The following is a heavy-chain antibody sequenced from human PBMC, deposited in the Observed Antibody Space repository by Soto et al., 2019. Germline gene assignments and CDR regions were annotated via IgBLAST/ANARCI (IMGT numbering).Heavy chain of an antibody. D-gene: IGHD3-16*01. J-gene: IGHJ4*02. V-gene: IGHV3-7*01. Sequence: EVQLVESGGGLVQPGGSLRLPCAASGFTFSTYGMTWFRQPQGKGLEWVASINQDGSERYYVDSVRGRFTISRDNAKNSLYLQMNSLRAEDTAVYYCVCGGNFFVYWGQGTLVTVSP. CDR2: INQDGSER. CDR3: VCGGNFFVY. CDR1: GFTFSTYG.